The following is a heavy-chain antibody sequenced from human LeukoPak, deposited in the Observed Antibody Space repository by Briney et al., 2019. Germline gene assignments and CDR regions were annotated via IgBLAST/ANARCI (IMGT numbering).Heavy chain of an antibody. CDR2: INPNSGGT. CDR1: GYTFTSYG. D-gene: IGHD3-10*01. J-gene: IGHJ5*02. V-gene: IGHV1-2*02. Sequence: ASVKVSCKASGYTFTSYGISWVRQAPGQGLEWMGWINPNSGGTNYAQKFQGRVTMTRDTSISTAYMELSRLRSDDTAVYYCARVAMVRGKGNWFDPWGQGTLVTVSS. CDR3: ARVAMVRGKGNWFDP.